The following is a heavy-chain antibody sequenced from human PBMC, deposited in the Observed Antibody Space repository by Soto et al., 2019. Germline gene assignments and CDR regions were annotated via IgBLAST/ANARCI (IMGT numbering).Heavy chain of an antibody. Sequence: QVQIVQSGAEVEKPGASVKVSCKASGYTFTTYAMHWVRQAPGQRLESMGWINAGNGNTKYSEKFQDRVTITRDTYASTAYMELRRLNSEDTAVYYCARGGETDWYYAFDIWGQGTMVTVSS. D-gene: IGHD2-21*02. CDR1: GYTFTTYA. CDR3: ARGGETDWYYAFDI. J-gene: IGHJ3*02. CDR2: INAGNGNT. V-gene: IGHV1-3*01.